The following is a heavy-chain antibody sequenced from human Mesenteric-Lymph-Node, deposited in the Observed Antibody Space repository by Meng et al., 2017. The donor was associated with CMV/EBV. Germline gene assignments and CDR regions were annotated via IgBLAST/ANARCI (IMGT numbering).Heavy chain of an antibody. D-gene: IGHD3-9*01. V-gene: IGHV2-5*02. CDR1: RLSRQTSGVG. CDR2: IYWDDDK. Sequence: FRLSRQTSGVGVGWIRQTRGYARKWHAVIYWDDDKSYSTSLKSRLTITKDTSKSQVVLTMYYMDPVDTATYYCAHRRDLTGYLDYWGQGTLVTVSS. CDR3: AHRRDLTGYLDY. J-gene: IGHJ4*02.